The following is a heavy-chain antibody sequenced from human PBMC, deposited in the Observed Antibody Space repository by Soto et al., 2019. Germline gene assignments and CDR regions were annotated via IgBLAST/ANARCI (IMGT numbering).Heavy chain of an antibody. Sequence: PGGSLRLSCAASGFTFSDYYMSWIRQAPGKGLEWVSYISSSGSTIYYADSAKGRFTISRDNAKNSLYLQMNSLRAEDTAVYYCANVPDSGSYYAFDIWGQGTMVTVSS. D-gene: IGHD1-26*01. CDR3: ANVPDSGSYYAFDI. J-gene: IGHJ3*02. CDR2: ISSSGSTI. V-gene: IGHV3-11*01. CDR1: GFTFSDYY.